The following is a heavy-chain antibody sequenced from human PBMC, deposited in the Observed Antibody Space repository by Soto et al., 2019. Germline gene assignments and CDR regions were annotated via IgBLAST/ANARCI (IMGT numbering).Heavy chain of an antibody. CDR3: AKDPERDGYNSDCDY. D-gene: IGHD1-1*01. Sequence: QVQLVESGGGVVQPGRSLRLSCAASGFTFSNYAMHWVRQAPGKGLQWVAVISYDGNNKYYPDSVKGRFTISRDNSKNTLYLQLNSLRAEDTALYYCAKDPERDGYNSDCDYWVQGTLVTVSS. CDR1: GFTFSNYA. CDR2: ISYDGNNK. J-gene: IGHJ4*02. V-gene: IGHV3-30*18.